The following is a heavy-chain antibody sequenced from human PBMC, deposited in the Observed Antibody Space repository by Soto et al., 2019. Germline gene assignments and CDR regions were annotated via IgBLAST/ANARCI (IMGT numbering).Heavy chain of an antibody. CDR1: GGTFSSYA. D-gene: IGHD2-2*01. V-gene: IGHV1-69*01. CDR3: ARDISSPLVSAAYFDY. Sequence: QVQLVQSGAEVKKPGSSVKVSCKASGGTFSSYAISWVRQAPGQGLEWMGGIIPIFGTANYAQKFQGRVTITADESTSTAYMELSCLRSEDTAVYYCARDISSPLVSAAYFDYWGQGTLVTVSS. CDR2: IIPIFGTA. J-gene: IGHJ4*02.